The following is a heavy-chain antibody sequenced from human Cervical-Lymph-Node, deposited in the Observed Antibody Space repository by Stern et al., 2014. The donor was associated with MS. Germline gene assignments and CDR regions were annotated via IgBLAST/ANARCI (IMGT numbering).Heavy chain of an antibody. D-gene: IGHD5-18*01. CDR1: GDSINSGSFY. Sequence: QVQLQESGPGLVKPSQTLSLTCTVSGDSINSGSFYWSWIRQPAGKGLEWIGRIWPSGSAFYFPSLKSRAAISIDTSKNQFSLTLPSVTAADTAIYFCASGYRFFDYWGQGILVTVSS. V-gene: IGHV4-61*02. CDR2: IWPSGSA. CDR3: ASGYRFFDY. J-gene: IGHJ4*02.